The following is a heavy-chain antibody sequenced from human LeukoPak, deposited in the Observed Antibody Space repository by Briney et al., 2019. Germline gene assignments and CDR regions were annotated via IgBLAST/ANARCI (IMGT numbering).Heavy chain of an antibody. Sequence: PGGSLRRSCAASGFTYSSYGMHWVRQAPGKGLEGVAVIWYDGSNKYYADSVKGRFTISRDNSKNTLYLQMNSLRAEDTAVYYCARDLGGGVGDYWAQGTLVTVSS. CDR2: IWYDGSNK. D-gene: IGHD3-3*01. CDR3: ARDLGGGVGDY. J-gene: IGHJ4*02. V-gene: IGHV3-33*01. CDR1: GFTYSSYG.